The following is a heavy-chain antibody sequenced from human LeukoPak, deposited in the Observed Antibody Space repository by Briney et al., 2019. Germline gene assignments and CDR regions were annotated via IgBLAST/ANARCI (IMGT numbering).Heavy chain of an antibody. CDR2: IWYDGSNK. CDR1: GFTFSSYG. J-gene: IGHJ4*02. V-gene: IGHV3-33*01. D-gene: IGHD6-13*01. Sequence: GGSLRLPCAASGFTFSSYGMHWVRQAPGKGLEWVAVIWYDGSNKYYADSVKGRFTISRDNSKNTLYLQMDSLRAEDTAVYYCARDPSRPYSSSWLDYWGQGTLVTVSS. CDR3: ARDPSRPYSSSWLDY.